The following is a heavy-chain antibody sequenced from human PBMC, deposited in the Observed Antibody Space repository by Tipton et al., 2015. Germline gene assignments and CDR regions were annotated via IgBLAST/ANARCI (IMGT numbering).Heavy chain of an antibody. J-gene: IGHJ3*02. CDR3: ARPSDTLSPYAFDI. D-gene: IGHD2-2*02. Sequence: QLVQSGAEVKKPGESLKISCKGSGYTFGHYWIAWVRQMPGKGLEWMGLIYPGDSDTKYSPSFQGRVRISADKSISTAYLQWSSLKASDTAIYYCARPSDTLSPYAFDIWGQGTLVTVSS. V-gene: IGHV5-51*01. CDR2: IYPGDSDT. CDR1: GYTFGHYW.